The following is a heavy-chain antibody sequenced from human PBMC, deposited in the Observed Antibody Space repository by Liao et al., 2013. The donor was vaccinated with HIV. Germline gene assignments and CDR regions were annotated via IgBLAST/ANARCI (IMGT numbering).Heavy chain of an antibody. D-gene: IGHD3-3*01. J-gene: IGHJ5*02. Sequence: QVQLQESGPGLVKPSQTLSLTCTVSGDSISSGNYYWNWIRQPAGKGLEWIGRIYTSGYTNYSPSLKSRVTMSVDTSKNQFSLKLSSVTAADTAVYYCARTDQYYDFWNGYENWFDPWGQGTLVTVSS. CDR3: ARTDQYYDFWNGYENWFDP. CDR1: GDSISSGNYY. CDR2: IYTSGYT. V-gene: IGHV4-61*02.